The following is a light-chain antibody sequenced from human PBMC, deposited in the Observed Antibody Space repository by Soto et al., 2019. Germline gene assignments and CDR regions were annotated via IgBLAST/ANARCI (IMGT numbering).Light chain of an antibody. CDR3: SSYTSSNTQV. V-gene: IGLV2-8*01. Sequence: QSALTPPPSASGSPGQSVAISCTLTSSDVGGYNYVSWYQQHPGKAPKLMIYEVNKRPSGVPDRFSGSKSGNTASLTVSGLQAEDEADYYCSSYTSSNTQVVGAGTKFTGL. J-gene: IGLJ1*01. CDR2: EVN. CDR1: SSDVGGYNY.